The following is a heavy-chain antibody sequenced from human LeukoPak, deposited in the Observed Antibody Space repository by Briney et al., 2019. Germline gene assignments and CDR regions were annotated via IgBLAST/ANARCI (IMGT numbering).Heavy chain of an antibody. CDR3: ARHRGRTYFDY. CDR1: GGSISSSSYY. CDR2: INHSGST. D-gene: IGHD1-7*01. J-gene: IGHJ4*02. Sequence: SQTLSLTCTVSGGSISSSSYYWSWIRQPPGKGLEWIGEINHSGSTNYNPSLESRVTISVDTSKNQFSLKLSSVTAADTAVYYCARHRGRTYFDYWGQGTLVTVSS. V-gene: IGHV4-39*01.